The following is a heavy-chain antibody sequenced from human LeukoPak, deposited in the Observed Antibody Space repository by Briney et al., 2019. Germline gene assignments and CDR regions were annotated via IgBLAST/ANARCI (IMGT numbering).Heavy chain of an antibody. CDR1: GYTFTDYY. V-gene: IGHV1-2*02. CDR3: ARGSGSYPYYFDY. Sequence: ASVKVSCKASGYTFTDYYIHWVRQAPGQGLEWMGWIDPNGGGTNYVQKFQGRVTMTRDTSISTAYMGLSRLRSDDTAVYYCARGSGSYPYYFDYWGQGTLVTVSS. J-gene: IGHJ4*02. D-gene: IGHD1-26*01. CDR2: IDPNGGGT.